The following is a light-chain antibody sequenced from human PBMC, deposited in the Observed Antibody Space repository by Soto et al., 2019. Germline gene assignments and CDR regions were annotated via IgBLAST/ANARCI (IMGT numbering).Light chain of an antibody. J-gene: IGKJ5*01. Sequence: IVLRQSPATLSVSPGERATLACRASQSVSSNLAWHQQRPGQAPRLLIYDAYNRATGIPPRFSGSGSGTDFTLTISSLEPEDSAVYYCQQRHMWPITFGQGTRLEIK. CDR1: QSVSSN. V-gene: IGKV3-11*01. CDR3: QQRHMWPIT. CDR2: DAY.